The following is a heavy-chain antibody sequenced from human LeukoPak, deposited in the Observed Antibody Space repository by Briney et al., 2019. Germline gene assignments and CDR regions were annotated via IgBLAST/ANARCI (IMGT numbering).Heavy chain of an antibody. V-gene: IGHV3-21*01. CDR3: VRGTFDGFDP. J-gene: IGHJ5*02. CDR1: GFTFSSYS. CDR2: ISISISYI. D-gene: IGHD3-16*01. Sequence: GGSLRLSSAASGFTFSSYSKNWVRHAPGKGLELVSSISISISYIYYAHSVKGRFTISRDNAKNSLYLQLNSLRAEDTAVYYCVRGTFDGFDPWGQGTLVTVSS.